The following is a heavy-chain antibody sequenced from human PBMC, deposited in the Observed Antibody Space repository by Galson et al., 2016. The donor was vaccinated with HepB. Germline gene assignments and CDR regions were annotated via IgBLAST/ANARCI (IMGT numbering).Heavy chain of an antibody. V-gene: IGHV3-74*01. CDR2: VNSDEIST. Sequence: RQAPGKGLVWVSRVNSDEISTSYADSVKGRFTISRDNAKNTLYLQMNSLRAEDTAVYYCARSDAFDIWGQGTMVTVSS. J-gene: IGHJ3*02. CDR3: ARSDAFDI.